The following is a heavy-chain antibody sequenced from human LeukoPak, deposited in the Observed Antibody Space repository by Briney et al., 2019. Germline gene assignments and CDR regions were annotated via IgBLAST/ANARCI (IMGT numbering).Heavy chain of an antibody. V-gene: IGHV1-18*01. CDR1: GYTFTSYG. CDR3: AADSLGANSRFDY. D-gene: IGHD2-8*01. CDR2: ISAYNGNT. Sequence: ASVKLSCKAPGYTFTSYGISWGRQAPGQGLEWMGWISAYNGNTNYAQKLQGRVTMTTHTSTSTAYMVLRSLRPDDTAVYYCAADSLGANSRFDYWGQGTLVTVSS. J-gene: IGHJ4*02.